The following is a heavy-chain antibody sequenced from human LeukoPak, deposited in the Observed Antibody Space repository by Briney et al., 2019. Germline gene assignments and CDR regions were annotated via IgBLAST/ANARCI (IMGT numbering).Heavy chain of an antibody. J-gene: IGHJ4*02. CDR2: ISAYNGNT. CDR1: GYTFTSYG. Sequence: GASVKVSCKASGYTFTSYGISWVRQAPGQGLEWMGWISAYNGNTNYAQKLQGRVTMTTDTSTSTAYMELRSLRSDDTAVYYCARDLRSSIAARTGDYWGQGTLVTVSS. D-gene: IGHD6-6*01. CDR3: ARDLRSSIAARTGDY. V-gene: IGHV1-18*01.